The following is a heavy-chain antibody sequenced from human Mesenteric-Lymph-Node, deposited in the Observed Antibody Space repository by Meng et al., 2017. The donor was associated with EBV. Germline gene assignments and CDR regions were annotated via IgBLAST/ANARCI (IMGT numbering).Heavy chain of an antibody. D-gene: IGHD2-21*01. CDR2: VYHSGST. J-gene: IGHJ4*02. CDR1: GGSIRTSDW. CDR3: ARGGLVCGGIGSTCHTFYFEY. V-gene: IGHV4-4*02. Sequence: QAPLQESGPGLVKPSVTLSLTCAVAGGSIRTSDWWSWVRQPPGKGLEWIGEVYHSGSTNYNPSLKGRVTMSVDKSKNQFSLKVSSVTAADTAVYYCARGGLVCGGIGSTCHTFYFEYWGQGTLVTVSS.